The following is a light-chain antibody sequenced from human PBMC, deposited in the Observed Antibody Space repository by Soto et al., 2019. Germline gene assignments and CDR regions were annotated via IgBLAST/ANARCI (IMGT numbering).Light chain of an antibody. CDR3: QQCRKCPLT. CDR2: DAS. J-gene: IGKJ4*02. V-gene: IGKV3-15*01. CDR1: QNVSNN. Sequence: EIVMTQSPATLSVSPGEGATLSCKASQNVSNNLAWYQQRPGQPPRLLIYDASTRATGISARISGSGYGTEVPLSSSSLQSEDFAVYFCQQCRKCPLTFGGGTNVEIK.